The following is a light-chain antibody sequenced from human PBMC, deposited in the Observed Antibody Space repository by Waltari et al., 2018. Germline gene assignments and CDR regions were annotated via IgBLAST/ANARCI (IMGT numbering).Light chain of an antibody. V-gene: IGKV1-5*01. CDR2: QAS. Sequence: DIQMTQSPSTLSASVGDSVSITCRASPGIKSWLAWYQQRPGKGPQLLMYQASTLHTGVPSRFSGSQSGTEFTLTISNLQPEDFATYYCQQYNDFPRTFGQGTTVEIK. CDR3: QQYNDFPRT. CDR1: PGIKSW. J-gene: IGKJ1*01.